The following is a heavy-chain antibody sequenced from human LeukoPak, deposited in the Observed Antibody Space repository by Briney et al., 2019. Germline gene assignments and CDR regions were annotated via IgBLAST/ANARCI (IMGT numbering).Heavy chain of an antibody. CDR1: GGSISSSSYY. J-gene: IGHJ3*02. V-gene: IGHV4-39*07. CDR3: ARDTATVQIDI. CDR2: IYYSGGT. D-gene: IGHD5-18*01. Sequence: SETLSLTCTVSGGSISSSSYYWGWIRQPPGKGLEWIGSIYYSGGTYYNPSLKSRVTISVDTSKNQFSLKLSSVTAADTAVYYCARDTATVQIDIWGQGTMVTVSS.